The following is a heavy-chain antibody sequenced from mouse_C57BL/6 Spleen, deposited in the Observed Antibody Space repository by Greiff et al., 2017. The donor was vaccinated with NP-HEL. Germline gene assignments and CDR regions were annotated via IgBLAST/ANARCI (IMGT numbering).Heavy chain of an antibody. Sequence: VQLKESGGGLVQPGGSLKLSCAASGFTFSDYGMAWVRQAPRKGPEWVAFISTLAYSIYYADTVTGRFTISRENAKNTLYLEMSSLRSEETAMYYCARLAYSNYLSYWGQGTSVTVSS. D-gene: IGHD2-5*01. CDR3: ARLAYSNYLSY. CDR2: ISTLAYSI. J-gene: IGHJ4*01. CDR1: GFTFSDYG. V-gene: IGHV5-15*01.